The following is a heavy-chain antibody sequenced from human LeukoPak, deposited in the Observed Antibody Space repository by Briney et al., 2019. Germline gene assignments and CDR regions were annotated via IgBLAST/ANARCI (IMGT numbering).Heavy chain of an antibody. V-gene: IGHV1-18*01. Sequence: GASVKVSCKASGYTFTSYGISWVRQAPGQGLEWMGWISAYNGNTNYAQKLQGRVTMTTDTSTSTAYMELRSLRSDDTAVYYCARDSRWGKQQLVQGLDYWGQGTLVTVSS. CDR2: ISAYNGNT. D-gene: IGHD6-13*01. CDR1: GYTFTSYG. CDR3: ARDSRWGKQQLVQGLDY. J-gene: IGHJ4*02.